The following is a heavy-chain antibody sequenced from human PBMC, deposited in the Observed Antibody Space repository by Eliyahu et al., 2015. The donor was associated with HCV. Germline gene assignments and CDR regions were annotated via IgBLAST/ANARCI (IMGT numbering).Heavy chain of an antibody. V-gene: IGHV3-33*01. CDR2: IWYDGSNK. CDR3: GSGWYEVDY. Sequence: GMHWVRQAPGKGLEWVAVIWYDGSNKYYADSVKGRFTISRDNSKNTLYLQMNSLRAEDTAVYYCGSGWYEVDYWGQGTLVTVSS. J-gene: IGHJ4*02. CDR1: G. D-gene: IGHD6-19*01.